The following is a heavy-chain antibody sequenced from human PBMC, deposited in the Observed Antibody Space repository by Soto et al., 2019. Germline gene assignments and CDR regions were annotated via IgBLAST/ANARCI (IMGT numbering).Heavy chain of an antibody. J-gene: IGHJ4*02. CDR1: GFTFSSYG. D-gene: IGHD3-10*01. V-gene: IGHV3-33*01. CDR3: ARSSLTAMVRGVYPAVFDY. CDR2: IWYDGSNK. Sequence: GGSLRLSCAASGFTFSSYGMHWVRQAPGKGLEWVAVIWYDGSNKYYADSVKGRFTISRDNSKNTLYLQMNSLRAEDTAVYYCARSSLTAMVRGVYPAVFDYWGQGTLVTVSS.